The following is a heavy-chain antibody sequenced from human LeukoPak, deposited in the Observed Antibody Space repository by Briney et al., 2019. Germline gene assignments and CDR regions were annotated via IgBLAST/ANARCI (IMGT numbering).Heavy chain of an antibody. V-gene: IGHV1-18*04. D-gene: IGHD6-19*01. CDR1: GYTFASYG. J-gene: IGHJ4*02. CDR3: ARDLPAVAGIDFAY. CDR2: ISAYNGNT. Sequence: ASVQVSCKASGYTFASYGISWLRQAPGQGLEWMGWISAYNGNTNYAQKLQGRVTMTTDTSTSTAYMELRSLRSDDTAVYYCARDLPAVAGIDFAYWGQGTLVTVSS.